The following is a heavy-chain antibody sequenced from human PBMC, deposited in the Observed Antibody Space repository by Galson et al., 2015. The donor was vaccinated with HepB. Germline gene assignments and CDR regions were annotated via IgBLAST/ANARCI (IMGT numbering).Heavy chain of an antibody. CDR3: ARGPRYYYDSSGPGYFDY. D-gene: IGHD3-22*01. CDR1: GFTVSSNY. J-gene: IGHJ4*02. CDR2: IYSGTST. Sequence: SLRLSCAASGFTVSSNYMSWVRQAPGKGLEWVSIIYSGTSTYYADSVRSRFTISRHNFKNTLYPQMNSLRAEDTAVYYCARGPRYYYDSSGPGYFDYWGQGTLVTVSS. V-gene: IGHV3-53*04.